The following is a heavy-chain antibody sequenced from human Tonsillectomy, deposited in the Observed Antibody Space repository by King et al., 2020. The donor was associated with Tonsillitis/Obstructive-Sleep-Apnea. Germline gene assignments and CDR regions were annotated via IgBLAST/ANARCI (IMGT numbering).Heavy chain of an antibody. CDR1: GGSISSYY. J-gene: IGHJ2*01. CDR2: IYYSGST. V-gene: IGHV4-59*01. D-gene: IGHD2-21*01. CDR3: ARVIPDWYFDL. Sequence: VQLQESGPGLVKPSETLSLTCTVSGGSISSYYWSWIRQPPGKGLEWIGYIYYSGSTNYNPSHKSRVTISVDTSKNQFSLKLSSVTAADTAVYYCARVIPDWYFDLWGRGTLVTVSS.